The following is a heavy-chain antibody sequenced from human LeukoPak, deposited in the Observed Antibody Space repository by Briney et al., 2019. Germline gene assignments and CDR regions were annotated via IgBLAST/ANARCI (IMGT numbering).Heavy chain of an antibody. V-gene: IGHV3-48*03. Sequence: GGSLRLSCAASGFTLSSYEMNWVRQAPGKGLEWVSYISSSGSTKYYADSVKGRFTISRDNAKNSLSLQMNSLRAEDTAVYYCASSGADDYWGQGTLVTVSP. CDR1: GFTLSSYE. J-gene: IGHJ4*02. CDR3: ASSGADDY. CDR2: ISSSGSTK. D-gene: IGHD4-17*01.